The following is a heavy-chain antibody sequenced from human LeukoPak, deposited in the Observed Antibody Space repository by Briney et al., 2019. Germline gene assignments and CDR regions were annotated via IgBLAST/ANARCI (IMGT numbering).Heavy chain of an antibody. J-gene: IGHJ4*02. V-gene: IGHV3-11*04. D-gene: IGHD2-2*01. Sequence: GGSLRLSCEASGFTSSDYCMHWIRQAPGKGLEWVSYISKSGSTIYYADSVKGRFTISRDNAKNSLYLQMNSLRAEDTAVYYCARDLGIVVVPAAPTSFDYWGQGTLVTVSS. CDR3: ARDLGIVVVPAAPTSFDY. CDR1: GFTSSDYC. CDR2: ISKSGSTI.